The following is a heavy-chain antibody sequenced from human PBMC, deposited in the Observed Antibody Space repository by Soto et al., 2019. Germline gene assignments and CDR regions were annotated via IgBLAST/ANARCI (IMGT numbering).Heavy chain of an antibody. D-gene: IGHD3-22*01. CDR3: AKIDGYFDY. CDR2: ITGNGDTT. J-gene: IGHJ4*02. CDR1: GFTFINTG. Sequence: LRLSCAGSGFTFINTGMSWVRQAPGQGLEWVSAITGNGDTTYYADSVKGRFTISRDNSKSTLYLQMNSLRAEDTAVYYCAKIDGYFDYWGQRPLVTVSS. V-gene: IGHV3-23*01.